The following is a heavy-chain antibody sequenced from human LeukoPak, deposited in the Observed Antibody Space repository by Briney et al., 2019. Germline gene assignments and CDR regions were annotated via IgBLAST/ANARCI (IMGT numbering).Heavy chain of an antibody. CDR1: GYFISSGYY. D-gene: IGHD2-15*01. Sequence: SETLSLSCTASGYFISSGYYWGWIRPSAGEGLGWIGIMFHSGNTYYNPSLNSRVTLSVDTSKNRFSLELNSVTAADTAVYYCAKVGYCDAGPCYFDSWGQGTLVTVSS. V-gene: IGHV4-38-2*02. J-gene: IGHJ4*02. CDR3: AKVGYCDAGPCYFDS. CDR2: MFHSGNT.